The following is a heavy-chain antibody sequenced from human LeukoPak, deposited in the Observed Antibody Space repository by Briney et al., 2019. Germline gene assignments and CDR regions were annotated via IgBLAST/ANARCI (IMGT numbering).Heavy chain of an antibody. D-gene: IGHD5-18*01. Sequence: PGGSLRLSCAASGFTFSSYAMNWVRPAQGKGLEWVSVISGSGGSTYYADSVKGRFTIYRDNSKNTLYLQMNSLRAEDTAVYYCASHVDTAMMFDYWGQGTLVTVSS. J-gene: IGHJ4*02. CDR2: ISGSGGST. V-gene: IGHV3-23*01. CDR1: GFTFSSYA. CDR3: ASHVDTAMMFDY.